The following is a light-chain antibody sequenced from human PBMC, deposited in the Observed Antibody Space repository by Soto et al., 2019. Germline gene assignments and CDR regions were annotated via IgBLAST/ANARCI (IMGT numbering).Light chain of an antibody. J-gene: IGLJ3*02. Sequence: QSALTQPPSASGSPGQSVTISCTGTSSDVGGYNSVSWYQQHPGKAPKLMIYEVSKRPPGVPDRFSGSKSGNAASLTVSGLQAEDEADYYCSSYAGSNIWVFGGGTKLTVL. CDR3: SSYAGSNIWV. CDR2: EVS. CDR1: SSDVGGYNS. V-gene: IGLV2-8*01.